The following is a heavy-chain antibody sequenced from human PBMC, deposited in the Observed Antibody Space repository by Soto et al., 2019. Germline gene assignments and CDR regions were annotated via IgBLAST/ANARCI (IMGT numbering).Heavy chain of an antibody. V-gene: IGHV4-30-4*08. D-gene: IGHD5-12*01. Sequence: PSETLSLTCTVSGVSVRNGDYYWAWIRQSPEKGLEWIGDIHYTGSTHYNPSLQSRVTVSIDMSENQFSLRLTSVTAADTAVYFCARVRRLVLHYSFDYWGQAALVTVSS. J-gene: IGHJ4*02. CDR2: IHYTGST. CDR3: ARVRRLVLHYSFDY. CDR1: GVSVRNGDYY.